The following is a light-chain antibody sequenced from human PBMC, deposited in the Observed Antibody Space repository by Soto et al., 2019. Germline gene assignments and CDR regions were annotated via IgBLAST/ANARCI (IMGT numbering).Light chain of an antibody. Sequence: QSVLTQPASVSGSPGQSISISCTGTRSDVGGYEHVSWYQQHPGKVPRLIIFDVSSRPSGVSHRFSGSKSGDTASLTISGLQAEDEADYYCSSYTSVNPYVFGTGTKVTVL. CDR1: RSDVGGYEH. J-gene: IGLJ1*01. CDR2: DVS. V-gene: IGLV2-14*03. CDR3: SSYTSVNPYV.